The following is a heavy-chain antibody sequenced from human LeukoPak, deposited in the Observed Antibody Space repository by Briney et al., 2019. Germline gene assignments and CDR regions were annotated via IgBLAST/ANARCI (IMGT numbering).Heavy chain of an antibody. CDR1: GFTFSNHW. V-gene: IGHV3-74*01. J-gene: IGHJ4*02. CDR3: ARGGSDTAMAHDY. CDR2: INRGGSRT. D-gene: IGHD5-18*01. Sequence: GGSLSLSCAASGFTFSNHWMHWVRQAPGKGLMWVSRINRGGSRTDYADSVKGRFTISRDDAKNTLYLQLNSLRAEDTAVYFCARGGSDTAMAHDYWGQGTLVTVSS.